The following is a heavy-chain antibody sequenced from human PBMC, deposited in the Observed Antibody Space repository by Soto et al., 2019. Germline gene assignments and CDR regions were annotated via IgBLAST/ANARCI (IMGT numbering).Heavy chain of an antibody. Sequence: PETLSLTCAVNGATFGSHFWSWIRQSPGKGLEWIGEINPGGTTNYNPSLKSRVIISADTSKNQFSLRVTSVTAADTAVYYCARGGYCSSTSCYGHFYYYFGLDVWGQGTKVTVS. V-gene: IGHV4-34*01. CDR3: ARGGYCSSTSCYGHFYYYFGLDV. CDR1: GATFGSHF. J-gene: IGHJ6*02. D-gene: IGHD2-2*03. CDR2: INPGGTT.